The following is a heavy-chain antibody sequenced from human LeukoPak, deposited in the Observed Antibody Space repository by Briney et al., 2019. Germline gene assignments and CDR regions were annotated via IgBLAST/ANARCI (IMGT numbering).Heavy chain of an antibody. Sequence: GGSLRLSCAASGFTFSSYATSWVRQAPGKGLEWVSAISGSGGSTYYADSVRGRFTISRDNSKNTLYLQMNSLRAEDTAVYYCAKSSGPGGYYYYGMDVWGQGTTVTVSS. CDR3: AKSSGPGGYYYYGMDV. CDR1: GFTFSSYA. J-gene: IGHJ6*02. D-gene: IGHD3-22*01. CDR2: ISGSGGST. V-gene: IGHV3-23*01.